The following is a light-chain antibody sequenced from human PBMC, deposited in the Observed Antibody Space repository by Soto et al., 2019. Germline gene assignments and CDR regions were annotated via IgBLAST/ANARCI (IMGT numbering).Light chain of an antibody. CDR2: GAS. CDR1: QRVSSSY. J-gene: IGKJ1*01. Sequence: EIVMTQSPATLSLSPGERATLSCRASQRVSSSYLSWYQKKPGQAPRLLIYGASTRATGIPARFSGSGSGTDFTLTISSLQPEDFAVYYCQQDYNLPWTFGQGTNVEIK. V-gene: IGKV3D-7*01. CDR3: QQDYNLPWT.